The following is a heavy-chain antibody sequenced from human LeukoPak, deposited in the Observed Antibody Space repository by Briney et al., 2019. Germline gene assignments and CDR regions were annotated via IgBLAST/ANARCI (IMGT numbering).Heavy chain of an antibody. CDR3: AKDRGEQWLVTSFDY. Sequence: GRSLRLSCAASGFTFSSYGMHWVRQAPGKGLEGVAVISYDGSNKYYVDSVKGRFTISGDNSKNTLYLQMNSLRPEDTAVYYCAKDRGEQWLVTSFDYWGQGTLVTVSS. CDR2: ISYDGSNK. J-gene: IGHJ4*02. D-gene: IGHD6-19*01. CDR1: GFTFSSYG. V-gene: IGHV3-30*18.